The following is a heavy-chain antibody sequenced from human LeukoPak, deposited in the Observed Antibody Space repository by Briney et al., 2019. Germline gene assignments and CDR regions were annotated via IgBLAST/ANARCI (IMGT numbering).Heavy chain of an antibody. CDR1: GFTFNNYN. J-gene: IGHJ4*02. CDR3: AKGRRTGFVDY. V-gene: IGHV3-21*06. Sequence: GGSLRLSCAASGFTFNNYNMNWVRQAPGKGLEWVSSISSSSSSIYFAHSVKGRFTVSRDNSKSLLFLQMESLRHDDTGIYYCAKGRRTGFVDYWGQGALVTVSS. CDR2: ISSSSSSI. D-gene: IGHD1-1*01.